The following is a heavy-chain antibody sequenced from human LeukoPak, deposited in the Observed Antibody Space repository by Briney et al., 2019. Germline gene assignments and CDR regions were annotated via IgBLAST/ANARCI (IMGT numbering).Heavy chain of an antibody. CDR3: TRVFVGDEYSSSGY. Sequence: GGSLRLSCAASGFTFSRYYMHWVRQAPGKGLVWVSRINSDGRSTTYADSVRGRFTVSRDTAKNTLYLQMNSLKVEDTAMYYCTRVFVGDEYSSSGYWGQGTLVTVSS. V-gene: IGHV3-74*01. J-gene: IGHJ4*02. D-gene: IGHD6-13*01. CDR2: INSDGRST. CDR1: GFTFSRYY.